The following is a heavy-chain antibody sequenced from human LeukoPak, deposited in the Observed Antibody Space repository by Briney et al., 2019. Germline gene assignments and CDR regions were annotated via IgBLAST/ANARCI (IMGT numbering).Heavy chain of an antibody. J-gene: IGHJ4*02. CDR2: ISGSGGST. CDR1: GFTFSSYA. CDR3: AKDYSSGLVPYYFDY. V-gene: IGHV3-23*01. D-gene: IGHD3-22*01. Sequence: PGGSLRLSCAASGFTFSSYAMSWVRQAPGKGLEWVSAISGSGGSTYYADSVKGRFTISRDNSKNTLYLQMNSLGAEDTAVYYCAKDYSSGLVPYYFDYWGQGTLVTVSS.